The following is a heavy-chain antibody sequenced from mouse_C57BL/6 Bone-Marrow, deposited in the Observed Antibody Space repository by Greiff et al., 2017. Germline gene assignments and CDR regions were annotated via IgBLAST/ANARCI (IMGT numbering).Heavy chain of an antibody. CDR1: GFTFSSYA. CDR3: ARGYGDY. V-gene: IGHV5-4*03. CDR2: ISDGGSYT. D-gene: IGHD1-2*01. Sequence: EVKVVESGGGLVKPGGSLKLSCAASGFTFSSYAMSWVRQTPEKRLEWVATISDGGSYTYYPDNVKGRFTISRDNAKNNLYLQMSHLKSEDTAMYYCARGYGDYWGQGTTLTVSS. J-gene: IGHJ2*01.